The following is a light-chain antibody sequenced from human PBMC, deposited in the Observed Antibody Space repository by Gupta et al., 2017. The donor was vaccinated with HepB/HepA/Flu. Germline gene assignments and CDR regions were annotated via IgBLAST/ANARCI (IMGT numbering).Light chain of an antibody. CDR1: LSISSY. CDR3: QQRSNWPLT. J-gene: IGKJ4*01. CDR2: DAS. V-gene: IGKV3-11*01. Sequence: EIVLTQSPATLSLSPGERATLSCRASLSISSYLAWYQQKPGQAPRLLIHDASNRATGIPARFSGSGSGTDFTLTISSLEPEDFAVYYCQQRSNWPLTFGGGTKVEIK.